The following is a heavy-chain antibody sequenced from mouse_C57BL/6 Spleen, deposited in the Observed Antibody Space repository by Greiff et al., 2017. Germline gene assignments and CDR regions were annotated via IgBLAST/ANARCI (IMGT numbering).Heavy chain of an antibody. CDR1: GFTFSSYA. Sequence: EVMLVESGGGLVKPGGSLKLSCAASGFTFSSYAMSWVRQTPEKRLEWVATISDGGSYTYYPDNVKGRFTIARDNAKNNLYLQMSHLKSEDTAMYYCARADYDWYFDVWGTGTTVTVAS. D-gene: IGHD2-4*01. J-gene: IGHJ1*03. CDR2: ISDGGSYT. V-gene: IGHV5-4*03. CDR3: ARADYDWYFDV.